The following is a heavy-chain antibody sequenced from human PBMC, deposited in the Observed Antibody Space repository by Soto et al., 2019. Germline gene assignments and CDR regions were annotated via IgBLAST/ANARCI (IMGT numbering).Heavy chain of an antibody. J-gene: IGHJ3*02. CDR2: ISSSSSTI. D-gene: IGHD3-22*01. CDR3: ARGDYYDNTGPFSDAFDI. Sequence: PGGSLRLSCAASGFTFSSYSMNWVRQAPGKGLEWVSYISSSSSTIYYADSVKGRFTISRDNAKNSLHLQMNSLRAEDTAVYYCARGDYYDNTGPFSDAFDIWGQGTMVTVSS. V-gene: IGHV3-48*04. CDR1: GFTFSSYS.